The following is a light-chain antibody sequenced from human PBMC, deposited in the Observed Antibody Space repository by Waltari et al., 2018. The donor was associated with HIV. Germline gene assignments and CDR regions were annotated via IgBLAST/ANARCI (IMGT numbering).Light chain of an antibody. Sequence: QSALTQPRSVSGSPGQSVTISCRGSSTDIGDYNYVSWYQQHPGEVPKLVIFDVTKRPSGVPDRFAGSKSANTASLTISGLQAEEEADYYCCSFAGTYTWVFGGGTRLTVL. CDR3: CSFAGTYTWV. V-gene: IGLV2-11*01. CDR1: STDIGDYNY. J-gene: IGLJ3*02. CDR2: DVT.